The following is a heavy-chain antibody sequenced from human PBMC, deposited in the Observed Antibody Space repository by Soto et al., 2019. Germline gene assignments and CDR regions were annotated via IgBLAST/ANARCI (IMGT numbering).Heavy chain of an antibody. J-gene: IGHJ4*02. Sequence: EVQLVESGGGLVQPGRSLRLSCAASGYNFDAYAMHWVRQAPGKGLEWVSGLKWNGDNVGYADSVRGRFTISRDNAKNSLYLQMNSLRVADTAFYYCAKDGGHCSGVDCFFDTWGQGTLVTVSS. CDR1: GYNFDAYA. D-gene: IGHD2-21*02. V-gene: IGHV3-9*01. CDR3: AKDGGHCSGVDCFFDT. CDR2: LKWNGDNV.